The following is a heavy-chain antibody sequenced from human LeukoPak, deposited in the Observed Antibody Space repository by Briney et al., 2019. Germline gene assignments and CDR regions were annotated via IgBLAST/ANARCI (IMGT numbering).Heavy chain of an antibody. Sequence: SETLSLTCTVSGVSISSYYWSWIRQPPGKGLEWIGYIYYSGSTNYNPSLKSRVTISVDTSKNQFSLKLSSVTAADTAVYYCARDLGYYGSGTEHWGQGTLVTVSS. CDR2: IYYSGST. V-gene: IGHV4-59*12. J-gene: IGHJ4*02. D-gene: IGHD3-10*01. CDR1: GVSISSYY. CDR3: ARDLGYYGSGTEH.